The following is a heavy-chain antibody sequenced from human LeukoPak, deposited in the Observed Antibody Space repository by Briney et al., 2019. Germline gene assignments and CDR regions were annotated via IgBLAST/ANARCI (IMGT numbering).Heavy chain of an antibody. CDR3: AKTTHGVGPTGLNP. D-gene: IGHD1-26*01. J-gene: IGHJ5*02. Sequence: ASVKVSCKASGYSFTSYGITWVRQAPGQGLEWMGWISAYNGNTNYAQKFQGRVTLTTDSSTNTAFMDRRTLTSDDTAVYYCAKTTHGVGPTGLNPWGQGTLVIVSS. CDR1: GYSFTSYG. CDR2: ISAYNGNT. V-gene: IGHV1-18*01.